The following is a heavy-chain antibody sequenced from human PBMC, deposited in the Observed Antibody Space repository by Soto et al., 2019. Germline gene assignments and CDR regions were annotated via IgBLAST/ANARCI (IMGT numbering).Heavy chain of an antibody. Sequence: QVQLVQSGAEVKKPGASVKVSCKASGYTFTSYGISWVRQAPGQGLEWMGWISTYNGNTKYAQKLQGRVTMTTDTSTRTAYMELRSLRSDDAAVFFCAREMVRGVGSDYWGQRTLVTVSS. CDR1: GYTFTSYG. CDR2: ISTYNGNT. J-gene: IGHJ4*02. CDR3: AREMVRGVGSDY. V-gene: IGHV1-18*01. D-gene: IGHD3-10*01.